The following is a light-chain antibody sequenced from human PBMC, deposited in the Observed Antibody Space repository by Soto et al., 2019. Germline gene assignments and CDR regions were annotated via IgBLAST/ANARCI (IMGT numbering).Light chain of an antibody. CDR3: QQYYNYPRT. V-gene: IGKV1-8*01. J-gene: IGKJ1*01. CDR1: QGIRGY. CDR2: SAS. Sequence: AIRMTQSPSSFSASEGDRASITCRASQGIRGYLAWYQQQPGKAPKLLIYSASTLQSGVPSRFSGSGFGTDFTLTINYLQSEDFATYYCQQYYNYPRTFGQGTKVEIK.